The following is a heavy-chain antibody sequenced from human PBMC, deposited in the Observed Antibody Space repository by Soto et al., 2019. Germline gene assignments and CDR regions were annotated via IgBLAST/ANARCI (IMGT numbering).Heavy chain of an antibody. Sequence: QVQLQQWGAGLLKPSETLSLTCAVYGGSFSGYYWSWIRQPPGKGLEWIGEINHSGSTNYNPSLKSRVTITVDTSKNQVSPKLCSVPAADTAVYYCARGRRPPQYYYGSGSYYGMDVWGQGTTVTVSS. D-gene: IGHD3-10*01. CDR1: GGSFSGYY. V-gene: IGHV4-34*01. J-gene: IGHJ6*02. CDR2: INHSGST. CDR3: ARGRRPPQYYYGSGSYYGMDV.